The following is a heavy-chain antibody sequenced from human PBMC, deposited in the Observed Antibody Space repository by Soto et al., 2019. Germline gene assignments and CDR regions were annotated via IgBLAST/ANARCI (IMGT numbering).Heavy chain of an antibody. Sequence: PGGSLRLSCAASGFTFRSYPMHSVRQAPGKGLEWVAIVSYDGITKYADSVKGRFTISRDNSNNTLFLQMNSLRTEDTAVYYCTKEGLFWSGSFDSWGQGTLVTVSS. V-gene: IGHV3-30-3*02. CDR2: VSYDGITK. D-gene: IGHD3-3*01. CDR1: GFTFRSYP. CDR3: TKEGLFWSGSFDS. J-gene: IGHJ4*02.